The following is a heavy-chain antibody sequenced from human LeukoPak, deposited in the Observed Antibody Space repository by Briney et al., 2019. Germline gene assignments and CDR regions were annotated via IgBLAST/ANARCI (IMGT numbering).Heavy chain of an antibody. CDR3: ARERGTVTTGYYFDY. CDR2: IIPIFGTA. CDR1: GGTLTSYA. V-gene: IGHV1-69*06. Sequence: GASVKVSCKASGGTLTSYAISWVRQAPGQGLEWIGGIIPIFGTANYAQKFQGRVTITADKSTSTAYMELSSLRSEDTDVYYCARERGTVTTGYYFDYWGQGTLVTVSS. J-gene: IGHJ4*02. D-gene: IGHD4-17*01.